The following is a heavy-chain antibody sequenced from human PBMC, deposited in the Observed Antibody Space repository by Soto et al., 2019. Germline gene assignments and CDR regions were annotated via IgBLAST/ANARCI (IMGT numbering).Heavy chain of an antibody. D-gene: IGHD3-10*01. CDR3: ARGRWFGELPIDY. Sequence: EVQLVESGGGLVQPGGSLRLSCAASGFTFSSYSMNWVRQAPGKGLEWVSYISSSSSTIYYADSVKGRFTISRDNAKNSLYLQMNSLRDEVTAVYYCARGRWFGELPIDYWGQGTLVTVSS. V-gene: IGHV3-48*02. CDR2: ISSSSSTI. CDR1: GFTFSSYS. J-gene: IGHJ4*02.